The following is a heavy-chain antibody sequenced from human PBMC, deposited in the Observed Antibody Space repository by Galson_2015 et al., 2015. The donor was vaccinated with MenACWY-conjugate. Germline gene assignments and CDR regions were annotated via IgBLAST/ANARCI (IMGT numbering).Heavy chain of an antibody. CDR1: GFSLSTSGLA. V-gene: IGHV2-5*05. D-gene: IGHD4-23*01. CDR3: ARYDYGVNSGFDY. Sequence: PALVKPTQTLTLTCTFSGFSLSTSGLALGWVRQPPGKALEWLALIYWDDNKRYGPSLRSRLTITKDTSKNQVVLAMTNVDPVDTATYYCARYDYGVNSGFDYWGQGTLVTVSS. CDR2: IYWDDNK. J-gene: IGHJ4*02.